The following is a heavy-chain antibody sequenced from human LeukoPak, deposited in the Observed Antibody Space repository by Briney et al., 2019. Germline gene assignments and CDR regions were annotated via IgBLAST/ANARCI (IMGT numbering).Heavy chain of an antibody. J-gene: IGHJ6*02. D-gene: IGHD6-13*01. V-gene: IGHV1-18*01. CDR1: GYTFTSYG. CDR3: ARDRGAAAGTYYYYGMDV. CDR2: ISAYNGNT. Sequence: ASVTVSCKASGYTFTSYGISWVRQAPGQGLEWMGWISAYNGNTNYAQKLQGRVTMTTDTSTSTAYMELRSLRSDDTAVYYCARDRGAAAGTYYYYGMDVWGQGTTVTVSS.